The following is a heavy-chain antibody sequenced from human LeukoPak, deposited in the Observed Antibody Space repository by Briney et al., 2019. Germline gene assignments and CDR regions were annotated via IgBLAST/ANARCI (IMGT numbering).Heavy chain of an antibody. CDR3: ASGPGCSGGSCYPYPFDY. CDR2: SMPILGIA. Sequence: SVKVSCKASVGTFSSYTISWVGQAPGQGLEWVGRSMPILGIANYAQKFQGRVPITPHKSTSTAYMEPSSLRPEDTAVYYCASGPGCSGGSCYPYPFDYWGQGTLVTVSS. D-gene: IGHD2-15*01. J-gene: IGHJ4*02. CDR1: VGTFSSYT. V-gene: IGHV1-69*02.